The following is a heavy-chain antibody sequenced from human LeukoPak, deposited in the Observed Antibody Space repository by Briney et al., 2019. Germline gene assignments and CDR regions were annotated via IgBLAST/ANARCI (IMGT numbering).Heavy chain of an antibody. V-gene: IGHV3-23*01. CDR1: GFTFSSYA. D-gene: IGHD1-1*01. CDR2: ISGSGGST. J-gene: IGHJ2*01. Sequence: PGGSLRLPCAASGFTFSSYAMSWVRQAPGKGLEWVSAISGSGGSTYYADSVKGRFTISRDNSKNTLYLQMNSLRAEDTAVYYCAKDWVIQPPGGSNWYFDLWGRGTLVTVSS. CDR3: AKDWVIQPPGGSNWYFDL.